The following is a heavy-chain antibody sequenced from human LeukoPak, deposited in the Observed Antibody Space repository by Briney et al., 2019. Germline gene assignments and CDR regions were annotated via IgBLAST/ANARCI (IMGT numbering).Heavy chain of an antibody. CDR2: ISSRGSYI. CDR3: ARGPSGYHNT. J-gene: IGHJ4*02. CDR1: GFTFSSYS. Sequence: PGGSLRLSCAASGFTFSSYSMNWVRQAPGKGPEWVSSISSRGSYIYYADSVKGRFTISRDNAQNSLYLQMNSLRAEDTAVYYCARGPSGYHNTGGQGTLVTVSS. V-gene: IGHV3-21*01. D-gene: IGHD5-12*01.